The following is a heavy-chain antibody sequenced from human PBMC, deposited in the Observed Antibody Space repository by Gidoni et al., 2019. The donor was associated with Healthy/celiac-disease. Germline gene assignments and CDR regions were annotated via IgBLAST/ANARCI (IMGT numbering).Heavy chain of an antibody. CDR3: AAAHITMIVDEVEGAAFDI. D-gene: IGHD3-22*01. Sequence: QMQLVQSGPEVKKPGTSVKVSCKASGFTFTSSAMQWVRQARGQRLEWIGWIVVGSGNTNYAQKFQERVTITRDMSTSTAYMELSSLRSEDTAVYYCAAAHITMIVDEVEGAAFDIWGQGTMVTVSS. V-gene: IGHV1-58*02. J-gene: IGHJ3*02. CDR2: IVVGSGNT. CDR1: GFTFTSSA.